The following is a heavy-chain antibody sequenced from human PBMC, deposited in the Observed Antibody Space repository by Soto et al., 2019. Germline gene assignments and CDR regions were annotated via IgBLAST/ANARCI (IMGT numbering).Heavy chain of an antibody. CDR3: ARQVIAAAGTGYFQH. CDR2: IHYTGNT. D-gene: IGHD6-13*01. V-gene: IGHV4-39*01. J-gene: IGHJ1*01. CDR1: GGSISSISYY. Sequence: LYLNCTVSGGSISSISYYWGWIRQPPGKGLEYIGNIHYTGNTFYNASLKSRVTISVDTSKNQVSLKLRSVTAADTAVYYCARQVIAAAGTGYFQHWGQGAPVTVSS.